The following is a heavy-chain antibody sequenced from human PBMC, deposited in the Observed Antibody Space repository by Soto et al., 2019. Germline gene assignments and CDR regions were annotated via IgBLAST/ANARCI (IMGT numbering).Heavy chain of an antibody. Sequence: GESLKISCKGSGYSFSSYWIGWVRQMPGKGLEWMGIIHPDDSDTIYSPSFQGQVTISADKSISTAYLQWSSLKASDTAIYYCARVSPGQLGWFDPWGQGTLVTVSS. J-gene: IGHJ5*02. V-gene: IGHV5-51*01. CDR3: ARVSPGQLGWFDP. CDR1: GYSFSSYW. D-gene: IGHD6-13*01. CDR2: IHPDDSDT.